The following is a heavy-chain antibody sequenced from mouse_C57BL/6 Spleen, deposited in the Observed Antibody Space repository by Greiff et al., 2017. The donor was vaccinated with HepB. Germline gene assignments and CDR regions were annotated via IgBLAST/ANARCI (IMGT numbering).Heavy chain of an antibody. J-gene: IGHJ2*01. CDR3: ARSNWGLDY. V-gene: IGHV1-81*01. D-gene: IGHD4-1*01. Sequence: VHLVESGAELARPGASVKLSCKASGYTFTSYGISWVKQRTGQGLEWIGEIYPRSGNTYYNEKFKGKATLTADKSSSTAYMELRSLTSEDSAVYFCARSNWGLDYWGQGTTLTVSS. CDR2: IYPRSGNT. CDR1: GYTFTSYG.